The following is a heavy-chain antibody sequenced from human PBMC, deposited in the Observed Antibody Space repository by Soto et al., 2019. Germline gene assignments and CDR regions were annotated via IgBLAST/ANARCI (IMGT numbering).Heavy chain of an antibody. V-gene: IGHV3-23*01. CDR3: AKRRGAGGHFDY. Sequence: DVQLLESGGGLVQPEGSLRLSCAASGFTFSSYAMGWVRQGPGKGLEWVAVVSIGGSTHYADSVRGRFTISRDNSKNTLSLQVKSLTAGDTAVYFCAKRRGAGGHFDYWGQGALVTVSS. CDR1: GFTFSSYA. D-gene: IGHD2-15*01. CDR2: VSIGGST. J-gene: IGHJ4*02.